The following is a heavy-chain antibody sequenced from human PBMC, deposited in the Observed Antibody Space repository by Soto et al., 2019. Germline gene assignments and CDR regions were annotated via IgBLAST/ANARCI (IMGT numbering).Heavy chain of an antibody. D-gene: IGHD2-8*02. CDR3: PRGLYWATIGFDY. V-gene: IGHV4-61*01. CDR2: IYYSGST. Sequence: SETLSLTCTVSGGSVSSGSYYWSWIRQPPGKGLEWIGYIYYSGSTNYNPSLKNRVNISVDTSKTQFSLKLSSVTAAVMAVYYCPRGLYWATIGFDYWGQGTRVTVSS. CDR1: GGSVSSGSYY. J-gene: IGHJ4*02.